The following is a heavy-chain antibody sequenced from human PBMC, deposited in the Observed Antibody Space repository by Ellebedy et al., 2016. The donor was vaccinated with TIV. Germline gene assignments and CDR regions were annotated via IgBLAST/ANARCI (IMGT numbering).Heavy chain of an antibody. V-gene: IGHV3-66*01. D-gene: IGHD4-17*01. CDR2: IFSGETT. CDR1: GFTVSDNY. CDR3: ARDRGTVPTSFDAFDI. J-gene: IGHJ3*02. Sequence: GESLKISCAASGFTVSDNYMSWVRLAPGKGLEWVSVIFSGETTYYADSVKGRFIISRDTSKNTVHLQMNSLRADDTAVYYCARDRGTVPTSFDAFDIWGQGTEVTVSS.